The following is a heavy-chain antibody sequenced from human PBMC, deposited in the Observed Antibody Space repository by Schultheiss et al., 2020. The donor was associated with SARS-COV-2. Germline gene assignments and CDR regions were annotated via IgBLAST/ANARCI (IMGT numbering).Heavy chain of an antibody. D-gene: IGHD3-22*01. J-gene: IGHJ3*02. V-gene: IGHV3-7*01. CDR1: GFNFNTYW. CDR3: ARGDYYDSSGYYIDAFDI. Sequence: GGSLRLSCAASGFNFNTYWMSWVRQASGKGLEWVANIRPGGDEKYYVDSVKGRFTISRDNAKNSLYLQMNSLRAEDTAVYYCARGDYYDSSGYYIDAFDIWGQGTMVTVSS. CDR2: IRPGGDEK.